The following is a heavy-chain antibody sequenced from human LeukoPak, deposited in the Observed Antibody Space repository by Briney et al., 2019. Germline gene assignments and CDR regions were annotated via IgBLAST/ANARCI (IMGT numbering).Heavy chain of an antibody. Sequence: ASVKVSCKASGYTFTSYAMHWVRQAPGQRPEWMGWINAGNGNTKYSQKFQGRVTITRDTSASTAYMELSSLRSEDTAVYYCVRGPIYYDILTGYRWEDWFDPWGQGTLVTVSS. V-gene: IGHV1-3*01. CDR2: INAGNGNT. CDR1: GYTFTSYA. CDR3: VRGPIYYDILTGYRWEDWFDP. J-gene: IGHJ5*02. D-gene: IGHD3-9*01.